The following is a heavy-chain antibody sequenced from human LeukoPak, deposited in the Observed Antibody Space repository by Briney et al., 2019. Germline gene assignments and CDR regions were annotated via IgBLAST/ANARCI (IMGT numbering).Heavy chain of an antibody. D-gene: IGHD2-21*02. CDR3: ARGRLVVTAPFDY. Sequence: SETLSLTCTDSGGSISSYYWSWIRQPPGKGLEWIGYIYYSGSTNYNPSLKSRVTISVDTSKNQFSLKLSSVTAADTAVYYCARGRLVVTAPFDYWGQGTLVTVSS. CDR2: IYYSGST. V-gene: IGHV4-59*01. J-gene: IGHJ4*02. CDR1: GGSISSYY.